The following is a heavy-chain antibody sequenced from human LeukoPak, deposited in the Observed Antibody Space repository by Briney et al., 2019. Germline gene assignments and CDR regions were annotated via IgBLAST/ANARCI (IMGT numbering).Heavy chain of an antibody. CDR1: GYTFTGYY. CDR3: ARTEGEDYTPTFDY. J-gene: IGHJ4*02. CDR2: INPNSGGT. Sequence: ASVKVSCEASGYTFTGYYMHWVRQAPGQGLEWMGWINPNSGGTNYAQKFQGRVTMTRDTSISTAYMELSRLRSDDTAVYYCARTEGEDYTPTFDYWGQGTLVTVSS. V-gene: IGHV1-2*02. D-gene: IGHD4-11*01.